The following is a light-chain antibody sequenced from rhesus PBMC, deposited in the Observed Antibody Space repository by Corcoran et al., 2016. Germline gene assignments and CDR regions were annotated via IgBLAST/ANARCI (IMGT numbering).Light chain of an antibody. Sequence: QVILTQSPATLSLSPGERATLSCRASPSVSSNLAWYQQTPGQAPRLLIYDTSSRATGIPDRFSGSGAGTEVTLNISSLEPEDFAVYYCQKCSSSPPTFGGGTKVELK. CDR1: PSVSSN. V-gene: IGKV3-53*01. CDR2: DTS. CDR3: QKCSSSPPT. J-gene: IGKJ4*01.